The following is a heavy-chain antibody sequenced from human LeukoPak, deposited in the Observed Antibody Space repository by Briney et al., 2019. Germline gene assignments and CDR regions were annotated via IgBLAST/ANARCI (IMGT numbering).Heavy chain of an antibody. CDR2: ISGDGGST. CDR1: GFTFYDYA. J-gene: IGHJ5*02. CDR3: AKDPYSSGKFDP. D-gene: IGHD6-19*01. Sequence: GGSLRLSCAASGFTFYDYAMHSVRQAPGKGLEWVSLISGDGGSTYYADSVKGRFTISRDNSKNYLYLQMNSLRTEDTALYYCAKDPYSSGKFDPWGQGTLVTVSS. V-gene: IGHV3-43*02.